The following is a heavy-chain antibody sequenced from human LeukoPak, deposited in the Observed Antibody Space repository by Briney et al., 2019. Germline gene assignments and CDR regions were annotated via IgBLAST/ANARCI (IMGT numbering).Heavy chain of an antibody. CDR3: ARCESWAVGYYFDF. Sequence: LSLTCTVSGCSISSGGINWSCHRPQPGMGLEWAGYIYYSGSTYYIPSLKSQVTISVDTSKNQFSLVLSSVPAADTAVYYSARCESWAVGYYFDFWGQGTLVTVSS. CDR1: GCSISSGGIN. D-gene: IGHD2-2*01. CDR2: IYYSGST. V-gene: IGHV4-31*01. J-gene: IGHJ4*02.